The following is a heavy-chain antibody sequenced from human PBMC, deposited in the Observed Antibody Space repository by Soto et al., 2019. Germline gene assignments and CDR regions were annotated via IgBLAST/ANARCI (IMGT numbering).Heavy chain of an antibody. D-gene: IGHD4-4*01. J-gene: IGHJ4*02. CDR2: IGGSGGNR. CDR1: GFTFNAYA. Sequence: GGSLRLSCAASGFTFNAYAMTWVRQAPGKGLEWVSAIGGSGGNRYYAGSVRGRFTISRDNSKDTVDLQMNSLRVDDTAVYYCARVASDYINSVDHWGQGILVTVSS. CDR3: ARVASDYINSVDH. V-gene: IGHV3-23*01.